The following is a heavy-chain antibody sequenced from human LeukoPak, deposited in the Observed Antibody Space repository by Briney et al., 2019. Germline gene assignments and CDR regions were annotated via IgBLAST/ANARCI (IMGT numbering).Heavy chain of an antibody. CDR3: ARSSVYSSGLDY. V-gene: IGHV3-13*04. Sequence: PGGSLRLSCAASGFTFSSYDMHWVRQATGKGLEWVSAIGTAGDTYYPGSVKGRFTISRENAKNSLYLQMNSLRAGDTAVYYCARSSVYSSGLDYWGQGTLVTVSS. CDR2: IGTAGDT. CDR1: GFTFSSYD. D-gene: IGHD6-19*01. J-gene: IGHJ4*02.